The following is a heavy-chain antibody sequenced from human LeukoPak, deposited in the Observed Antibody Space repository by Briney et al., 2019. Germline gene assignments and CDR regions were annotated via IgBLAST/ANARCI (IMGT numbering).Heavy chain of an antibody. D-gene: IGHD3-10*01. CDR2: IGGSGGTT. Sequence: GGSLRLSCAASGFTFSSYAMSWVRQAPWKGLEWVSTIGGSGGTTYYSDSVKGRFTISRDNSKNTLYLQMDSLRAEDMAVYYCAKVAHYYGSGSYYEYYFDYWGQGTLVTVSS. V-gene: IGHV3-23*01. J-gene: IGHJ4*02. CDR1: GFTFSSYA. CDR3: AKVAHYYGSGSYYEYYFDY.